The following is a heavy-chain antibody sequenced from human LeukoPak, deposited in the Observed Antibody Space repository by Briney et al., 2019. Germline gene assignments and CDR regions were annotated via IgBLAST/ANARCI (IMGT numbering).Heavy chain of an antibody. CDR1: GYTLTCYY. CDR3: AAHDYGDYWFDP. Sequence: ASVKVSCKASGYTLTCYYLHWVGQAPGQGREGRGWINPNSGGTNYAQKFQGRVTMTRDTSISTAYMELSRLRSDDTAVYYCAAHDYGDYWFDPWGQGALVTVSS. V-gene: IGHV1-2*02. CDR2: INPNSGGT. D-gene: IGHD4-17*01. J-gene: IGHJ5*02.